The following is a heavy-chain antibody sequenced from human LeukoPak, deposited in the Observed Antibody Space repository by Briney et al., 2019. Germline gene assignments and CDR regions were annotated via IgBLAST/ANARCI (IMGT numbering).Heavy chain of an antibody. Sequence: GGSLRLSCAASGFTFSSYAMSWVRQAPGKGLKWVSAISGSGGSTYYADSVKGRFTISRDNSKNTLYLQMNSLRAEDTAVYYCAKVDLLAVAGNCLHYWGQGTLVTVSS. J-gene: IGHJ4*02. CDR3: AKVDLLAVAGNCLHY. D-gene: IGHD6-19*01. V-gene: IGHV3-23*01. CDR1: GFTFSSYA. CDR2: ISGSGGST.